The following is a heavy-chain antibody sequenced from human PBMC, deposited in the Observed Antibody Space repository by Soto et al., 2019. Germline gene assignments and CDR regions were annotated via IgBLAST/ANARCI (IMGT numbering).Heavy chain of an antibody. CDR3: ARGGRDGYTSYYYYGMDV. CDR1: GGTFSSYA. V-gene: IGHV1-69*13. J-gene: IGHJ6*02. CDR2: IIPIFGTA. D-gene: IGHD5-12*01. Sequence: SVKVSCKXSGGTFSSYAISWVRQAPGQGLEWMGGIIPIFGTANYAQKFQGRVTITADESTSTAYMELSSLRSEDTAVYYCARGGRDGYTSYYYYGMDVWGQGTTVTVSS.